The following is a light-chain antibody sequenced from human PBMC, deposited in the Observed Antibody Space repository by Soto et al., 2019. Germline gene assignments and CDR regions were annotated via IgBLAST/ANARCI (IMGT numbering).Light chain of an antibody. CDR1: QSVTSGY. J-gene: IGKJ2*01. CDR3: QQYATSPPMYT. V-gene: IGKV3-20*01. CDR2: GAS. Sequence: EIVLTQSPGTLSLSPGERATLSCRASQSVTSGYLGWYQQKPGQAPRLLIYGASSRATGISDRFSGSGSGKHFTLTISRLEPEDFAVYYCQQYATSPPMYTFGQGTKVEIK.